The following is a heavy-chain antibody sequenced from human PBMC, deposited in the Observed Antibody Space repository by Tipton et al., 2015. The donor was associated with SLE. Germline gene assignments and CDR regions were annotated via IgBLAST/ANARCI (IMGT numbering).Heavy chain of an antibody. D-gene: IGHD6-19*01. CDR1: GYTFTSYS. CDR2: ISASNGDT. Sequence: QSGAEVKKPGASVKVSCKASGYTFTSYSITWVRQAPGQGLEWMGWISASNGDTNYALKFQGRVTMTTDTSTNTAYMGLSSLRSEDTAVYYCARERAVAGGFDYWGQGTLVTVSS. CDR3: ARERAVAGGFDY. J-gene: IGHJ4*02. V-gene: IGHV1-18*01.